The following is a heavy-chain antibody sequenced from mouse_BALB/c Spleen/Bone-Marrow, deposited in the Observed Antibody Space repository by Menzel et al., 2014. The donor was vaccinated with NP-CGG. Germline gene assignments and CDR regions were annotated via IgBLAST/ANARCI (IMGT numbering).Heavy chain of an antibody. D-gene: IGHD1-1*01. CDR1: GFNIKDTY. V-gene: IGHV14-3*02. Sequence: VQLKQSGAELVEPGASVKLSCTASGFNIKDTYMHWVKQRPEQGLEWIGRIDPANGNTKYDPKFQGKATITADTSSNTAYLQLSSLTSEDTAVYYCASYYYGSGRFAYWGQGTLVTVSA. CDR3: ASYYYGSGRFAY. CDR2: IDPANGNT. J-gene: IGHJ3*01.